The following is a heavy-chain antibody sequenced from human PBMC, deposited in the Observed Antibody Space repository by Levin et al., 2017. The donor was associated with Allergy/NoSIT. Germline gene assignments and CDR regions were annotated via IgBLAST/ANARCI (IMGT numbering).Heavy chain of an antibody. J-gene: IGHJ6*02. CDR2: IYYSGST. V-gene: IGHV4-59*01. Sequence: SSETLSLTCTVSGGSISSYYWSWIRQPPGKGLEWIGYIYYSGSTNYNPSLKSRVTISVDTSKNQFSLKLSSVTAADTAVYYCARGVRVQWLRGISYYYYGMDVWGQGTTVTVSS. CDR3: ARGVRVQWLRGISYYYYGMDV. CDR1: GGSISSYY. D-gene: IGHD6-19*01.